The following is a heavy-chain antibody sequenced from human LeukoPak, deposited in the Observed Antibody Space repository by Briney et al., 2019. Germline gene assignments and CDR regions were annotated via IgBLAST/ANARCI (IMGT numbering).Heavy chain of an antibody. Sequence: PSETLFLTCTVSGGSISSSSYYWGWIRQPPGKGLEWIGSIYYSGSTYYNPSLKSRVTISVDTSTNQFSLKLTSVTAADTAVYFCARGRYYGFSGDSWGQGTLVTVSS. V-gene: IGHV4-39*07. D-gene: IGHD3-10*01. CDR3: ARGRYYGFSGDS. CDR1: GGSISSSSYY. CDR2: IYYSGST. J-gene: IGHJ4*02.